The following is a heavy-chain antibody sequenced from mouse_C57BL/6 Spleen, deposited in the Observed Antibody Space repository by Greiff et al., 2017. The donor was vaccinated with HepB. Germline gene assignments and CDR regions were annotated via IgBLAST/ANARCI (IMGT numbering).Heavy chain of an antibody. D-gene: IGHD2-5*01. V-gene: IGHV5-6*02. CDR2: ISSGGSYT. CDR3: ARHPPYSTQAMDY. Sequence: DVMLVESGGDLVKPGGSLKLSCAASGFTFGSYGMSWVRQTPDKRLEWVATISSGGSYTYYPDSVKGRFTISRDNAKNTLYLQMSSLNSEDTAMYYCARHPPYSTQAMDYWGQGTTVTVSS. CDR1: GFTFGSYG. J-gene: IGHJ4*01.